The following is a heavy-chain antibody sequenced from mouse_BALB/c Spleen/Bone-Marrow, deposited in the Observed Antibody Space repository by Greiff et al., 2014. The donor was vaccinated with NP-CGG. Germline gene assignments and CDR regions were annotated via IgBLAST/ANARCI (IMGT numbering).Heavy chain of an antibody. Sequence: VQGEQSGPGLVAPSQSLSITCTVSGFSLTGYGVNWVRQPPGKGLEWLGMIWGDGNTDYNSALKSRLSISKDNSKSQVFFKLNILRTNAAARYYCARDGGKESWFAYWGQGTPVTVSA. J-gene: IGHJ3*01. CDR3: ARDGGKESWFAY. D-gene: IGHD2-1*01. CDR2: IWGDGNT. V-gene: IGHV2-6-7*01. CDR1: GFSLTGYG.